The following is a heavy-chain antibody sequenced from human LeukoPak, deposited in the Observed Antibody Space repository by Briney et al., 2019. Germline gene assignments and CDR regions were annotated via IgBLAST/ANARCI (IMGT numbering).Heavy chain of an antibody. Sequence: SETLSLTCTVSGGSISSYYWSWIRQPPGKGLEWIGYFYYSGSTNYNPSLKSRVTVAVDTSKNQFSLRLSSVTVADTAVYYCARGRIQLWLPDYWGQGTLVTVSS. CDR2: FYYSGST. J-gene: IGHJ4*02. CDR1: GGSISSYY. V-gene: IGHV4-59*01. CDR3: ARGRIQLWLPDY. D-gene: IGHD5-18*01.